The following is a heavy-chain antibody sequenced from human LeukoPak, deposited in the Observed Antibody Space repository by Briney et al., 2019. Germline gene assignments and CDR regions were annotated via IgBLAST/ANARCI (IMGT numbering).Heavy chain of an antibody. Sequence: GGSLRLSCAASGFTFGSYAMSWVRQAPGKGLEWVSAISGSGGSTYYADSVKGRFTISRDNSKNTLYLQMNSLRAEDTAVYYCARSKVRGYWFDPWGQGTLVTVSS. D-gene: IGHD3-10*01. CDR1: GFTFGSYA. CDR3: ARSKVRGYWFDP. J-gene: IGHJ5*02. CDR2: ISGSGGST. V-gene: IGHV3-23*01.